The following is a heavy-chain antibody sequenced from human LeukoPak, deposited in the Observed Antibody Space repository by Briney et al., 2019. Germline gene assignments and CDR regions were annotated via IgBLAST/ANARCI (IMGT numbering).Heavy chain of an antibody. V-gene: IGHV3-30*18. CDR2: ISYDGSNK. Sequence: GGSLRLSCSASGSTFSSYAMHWVRQAPGKGLGWVAIISYDGSNKYYADSVKGRFTISRDNSKNTLYLQMNSLRAGDTAVYYCAKLYAGGSGSYYLDAFDIWGQGTMVTVSS. D-gene: IGHD3-10*01. CDR1: GSTFSSYA. CDR3: AKLYAGGSGSYYLDAFDI. J-gene: IGHJ3*02.